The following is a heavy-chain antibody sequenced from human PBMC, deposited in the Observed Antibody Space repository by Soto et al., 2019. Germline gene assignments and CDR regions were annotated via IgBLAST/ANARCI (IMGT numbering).Heavy chain of an antibody. V-gene: IGHV3-48*02. D-gene: IGHD6-19*01. Sequence: LRLSCVASQFPFDVYSMHWVRQAPGKGLEWVSYIRHTTSATFYADAVKGRFTISRDNRKNSLFLQMNSLRDDDTGVYFCARDRGSSGMFELDVWGPGTLVTVSS. CDR1: QFPFDVYS. CDR2: IRHTTSAT. CDR3: ARDRGSSGMFELDV. J-gene: IGHJ3*01.